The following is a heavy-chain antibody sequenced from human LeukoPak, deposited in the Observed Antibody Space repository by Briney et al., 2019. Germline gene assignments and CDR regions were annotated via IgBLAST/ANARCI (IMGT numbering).Heavy chain of an antibody. Sequence: PSETLSLTCAVYGGSFSSYYWSWIRQPPGKGLEWIGEINHSGSTNYNPSLKSRVTISVDTSKNQFSLKLSSVTAADTAVYYCASGGRDCSSTSCYTRGVYFDYWGQGTLVTVSS. J-gene: IGHJ4*02. CDR3: ASGGRDCSSTSCYTRGVYFDY. CDR2: INHSGST. CDR1: GGSFSSYY. D-gene: IGHD2-2*02. V-gene: IGHV4-34*01.